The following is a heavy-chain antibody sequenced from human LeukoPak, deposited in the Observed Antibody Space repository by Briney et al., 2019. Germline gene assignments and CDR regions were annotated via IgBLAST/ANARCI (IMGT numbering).Heavy chain of an antibody. V-gene: IGHV1-69*05. CDR1: GGTFSSYA. J-gene: IGHJ6*03. CDR3: ASMVRGVSTYYYYYMDV. Sequence: GASVKVPCKASGGTFSSYAISWVRQAPGQGLEWMGGIIPIFGTANYAQKFQGRVTITTDESTSTAYMELSSLRSEDTAVYYCASMVRGVSTYYYYYMDVWGKGTTVTVSS. CDR2: IIPIFGTA. D-gene: IGHD3-10*01.